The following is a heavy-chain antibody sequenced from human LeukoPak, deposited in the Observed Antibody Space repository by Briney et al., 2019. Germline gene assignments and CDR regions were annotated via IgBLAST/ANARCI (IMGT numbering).Heavy chain of an antibody. V-gene: IGHV5-51*01. D-gene: IGHD5-12*01. CDR1: GYSFTNYW. CDR2: IYPGDSAT. Sequence: GESLKISCKGSGYSFTNYWIDWVRQMPGKGLEWMGIIYPGDSATRYSPSFQGQVTISADKSISTAYLQWSSLKASDTAMYYCARRAGYSGYDTWGQGTLVTVSS. CDR3: ARRAGYSGYDT. J-gene: IGHJ5*02.